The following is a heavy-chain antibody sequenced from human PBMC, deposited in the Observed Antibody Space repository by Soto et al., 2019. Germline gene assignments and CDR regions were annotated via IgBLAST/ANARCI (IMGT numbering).Heavy chain of an antibody. CDR1: GFTFSSSA. CDR2: ISGSGGST. V-gene: IGHV3-23*01. Sequence: GGSLRLSCAASGFTFSSSAMSWVRQAPGKGLEWVSAISGSGGSTYYADSVKGRFTISRDNSKNTLYLQMNSLRAVDTAVYYCAIDLFSADGEAHLENDAFDIWGQGTMVTV. D-gene: IGHD3-10*01. CDR3: AIDLFSADGEAHLENDAFDI. J-gene: IGHJ3*02.